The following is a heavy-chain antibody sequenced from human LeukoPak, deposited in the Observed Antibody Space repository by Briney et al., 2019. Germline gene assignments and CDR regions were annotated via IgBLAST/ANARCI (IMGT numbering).Heavy chain of an antibody. J-gene: IGHJ6*02. D-gene: IGHD3-3*01. Sequence: GASVKVSCKASGYTFTSYGISWVRQAPGQGLEWMGWISAYNGNTSYAQKLQGRVTMTTDTSTSTAYMELRSLRSDDTAVYYCARAPNYDFWSGYYIYYYYYGMDVWGQGTTVTVSS. CDR2: ISAYNGNT. CDR3: ARAPNYDFWSGYYIYYYYYGMDV. CDR1: GYTFTSYG. V-gene: IGHV1-18*01.